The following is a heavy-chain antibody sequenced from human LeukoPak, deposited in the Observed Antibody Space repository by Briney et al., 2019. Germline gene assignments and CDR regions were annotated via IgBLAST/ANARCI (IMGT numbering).Heavy chain of an antibody. V-gene: IGHV4-34*01. CDR1: GGSFSGYY. CDR2: INHSGST. J-gene: IGHJ3*02. Sequence: SETLSLTCGVYGGSFSGYYCSWIRQPPAKGLEWFGEINHSGSTNYNPSLKSRVTISVDKSKNQFSLKLSSVTAADTAVYYCARVQRGFLEWLRDAFDIWGQGTMVTVSS. CDR3: ARVQRGFLEWLRDAFDI. D-gene: IGHD3-3*01.